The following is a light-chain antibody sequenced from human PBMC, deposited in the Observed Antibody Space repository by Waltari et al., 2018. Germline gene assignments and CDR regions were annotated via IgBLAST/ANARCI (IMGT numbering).Light chain of an antibody. Sequence: DIVMTQSPDSLAVSLGERATINCNSSQTVLYSSNNKNYLAWYQHKPGQPPKLLIYWASPRESGVPDRFSGSGSGTDFTLTISSLQAEDVAAYYCQQYHSSPFTFGQGTRLEIK. V-gene: IGKV4-1*01. J-gene: IGKJ5*01. CDR3: QQYHSSPFT. CDR2: WAS. CDR1: QTVLYSSNNKNY.